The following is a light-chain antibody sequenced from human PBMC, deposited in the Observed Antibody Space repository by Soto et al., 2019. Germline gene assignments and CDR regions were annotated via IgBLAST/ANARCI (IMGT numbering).Light chain of an antibody. V-gene: IGKV3-20*01. CDR3: QQYGASPYT. Sequence: EIVLTQSPGTLSLSPGERATLSCRASQSVSSTYLGWYQQKPGQAPRLFIYGASSRATGIPDRFSGSGSGTDFTLTIRRLEPEDFAVYYCQQYGASPYTFGQGTKLETK. CDR2: GAS. CDR1: QSVSSTY. J-gene: IGKJ2*01.